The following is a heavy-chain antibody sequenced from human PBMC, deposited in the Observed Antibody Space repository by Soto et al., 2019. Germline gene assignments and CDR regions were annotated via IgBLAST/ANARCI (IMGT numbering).Heavy chain of an antibody. CDR3: ARDPAVVSHYDY. Sequence: GGSLRLSCAASGFTFSSYGMHWVRQAPGKGLEWVAVIWYDGSNKYYADSVKGRFTISRDNSKNTLYLQMNSLRAEDTAVYYCARDPAVVSHYDYWGQGTLVTVSS. J-gene: IGHJ4*02. V-gene: IGHV3-33*01. CDR1: GFTFSSYG. CDR2: IWYDGSNK. D-gene: IGHD2-21*01.